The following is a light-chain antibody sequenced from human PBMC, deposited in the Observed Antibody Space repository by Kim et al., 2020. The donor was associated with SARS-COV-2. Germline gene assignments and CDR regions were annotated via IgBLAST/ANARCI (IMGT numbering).Light chain of an antibody. CDR2: AAS. J-gene: IGKJ1*01. V-gene: IGKV1-27*01. CDR1: QDISNY. CDR3: QSYNSAPWT. Sequence: GDRVTITCRASQDISNYLAWFQKKPGEAPKLLIYAASALHSEVSSRFSGSGSGTDFTLTISSLQPEDVATFYCQSYNSAPWTFGQGTKVDI.